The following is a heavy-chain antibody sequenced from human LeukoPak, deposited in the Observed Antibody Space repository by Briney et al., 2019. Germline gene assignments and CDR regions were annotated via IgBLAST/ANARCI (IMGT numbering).Heavy chain of an antibody. CDR3: AREMKDHYGDYVDY. Sequence: GGSLRLSCAASGFTFSSYAVSWVRQAPGKGLAWVSAISDSGGSTQYADSVKGRFTISRDNSKNTLYLQMNSLRAEDTAVYYCAREMKDHYGDYVDYWGQGTLVTVSS. CDR2: ISDSGGST. J-gene: IGHJ4*02. V-gene: IGHV3-23*01. D-gene: IGHD4-17*01. CDR1: GFTFSSYA.